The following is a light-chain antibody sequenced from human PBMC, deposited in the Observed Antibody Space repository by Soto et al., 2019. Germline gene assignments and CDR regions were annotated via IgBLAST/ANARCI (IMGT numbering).Light chain of an antibody. V-gene: IGKV3-20*01. J-gene: IGKJ1*01. Sequence: EIVLTQSPGTLSLSPGERATLSCRASQSVSSYYLAWYQQKPDQAPRLLIYAASSRATGIPDRFSGGGSGTDFTLTISRLEPEEFAVYYCQQCGSSPWTFGQGTEVEIK. CDR2: AAS. CDR3: QQCGSSPWT. CDR1: QSVSSYY.